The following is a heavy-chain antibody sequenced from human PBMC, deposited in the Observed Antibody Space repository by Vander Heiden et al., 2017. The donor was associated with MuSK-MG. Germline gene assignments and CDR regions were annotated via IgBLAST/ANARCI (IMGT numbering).Heavy chain of an antibody. D-gene: IGHD2-15*01. Sequence: EVQLVESGGGLVQPGGSLRLSCAVSGFTVSSNYMSWVRQAPGKGLEWVSVIYTGDRTLYADSVEGRFTISRDISKNTVSLQMNSLRAEDTAVYYCASRSCFGGSCSLDSWGQGTLVTVSS. J-gene: IGHJ4*02. CDR1: GFTVSSNY. CDR3: ASRSCFGGSCSLDS. V-gene: IGHV3-66*01. CDR2: IYTGDRT.